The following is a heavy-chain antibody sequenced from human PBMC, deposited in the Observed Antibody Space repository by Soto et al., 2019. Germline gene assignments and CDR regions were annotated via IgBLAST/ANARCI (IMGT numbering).Heavy chain of an antibody. CDR2: INHVGGT. J-gene: IGHJ5*02. D-gene: IGHD3-16*01. Sequence: PSETLSLTCAVYGGFLSESYWTWIRQPPGKGLEWIGEINHVGGTNYNPSLKSRVTMSVDASQNQFSLRLISVTAADTAMYFCVRIRYQLPSSVLWLDPWGQGTPVTVSS. CDR1: GGFLSESY. CDR3: VRIRYQLPSSVLWLDP. V-gene: IGHV4-34*01.